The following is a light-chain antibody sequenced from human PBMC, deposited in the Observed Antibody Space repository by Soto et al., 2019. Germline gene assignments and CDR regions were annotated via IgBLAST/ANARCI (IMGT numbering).Light chain of an antibody. CDR3: QVWDSSGDHYV. J-gene: IGLJ1*01. CDR1: NIGSKS. Sequence: SYELNQPPSVFVAPGQTARITGGGNNIGSKSVLWYQQKSGQDPVLVGYDDSGRPSGIPERFSGSSSGNTATLTISRVEAGDEADYYCQVWDSSGDHYVFGTGTKV. V-gene: IGLV3-21*02. CDR2: DDS.